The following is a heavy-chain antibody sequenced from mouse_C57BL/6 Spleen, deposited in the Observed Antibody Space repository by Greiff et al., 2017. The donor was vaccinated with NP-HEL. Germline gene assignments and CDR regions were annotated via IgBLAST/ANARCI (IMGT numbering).Heavy chain of an antibody. V-gene: IGHV1-81*01. D-gene: IGHD1-1*01. Sequence: VKLLQSGAELARPGASVKLSCKASGYTFTSYGISWVKQRTGQGLEWIGEIYPRSGNTYYNEKFKGKATLTADKSSSTAYMELRSLTSEDSAVYFCARSTTVVADYAMDYWGQGTSVTVSS. CDR3: ARSTTVVADYAMDY. CDR2: IYPRSGNT. J-gene: IGHJ4*01. CDR1: GYTFTSYG.